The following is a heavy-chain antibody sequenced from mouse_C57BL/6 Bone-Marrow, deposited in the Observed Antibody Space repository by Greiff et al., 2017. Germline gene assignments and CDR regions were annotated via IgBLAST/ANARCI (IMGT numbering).Heavy chain of an antibody. CDR3: ARHTSYYSNYFDY. CDR2: ISNLAYSI. Sequence: EVQRVESGGGLVQPGGSLKLSCAASGFTFSDYGMAWVRQAPRKGPEWVAFISNLAYSIYYADTVTGRFTISRENAKNTLYLEMSSLRSEDTAMYYCARHTSYYSNYFDYWGQGTTLTVSS. CDR1: GFTFSDYG. J-gene: IGHJ2*01. D-gene: IGHD2-5*01. V-gene: IGHV5-15*01.